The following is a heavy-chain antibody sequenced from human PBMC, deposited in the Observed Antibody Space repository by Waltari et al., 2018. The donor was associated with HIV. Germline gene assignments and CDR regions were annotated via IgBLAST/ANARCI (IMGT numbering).Heavy chain of an antibody. CDR3: ARDSNYYYDSRSRPEY. CDR1: GFTFSSYA. D-gene: IGHD3-22*01. J-gene: IGHJ4*02. CDR2: ISNDGKKN. V-gene: IGHV3-30*01. Sequence: QVQLVESGGGVVQPGRSLRLSCSASGFTFSSYAMPWVREATGKGLELVAVISNDGKKNYSADSVKGRFTFTRDKAKNTLSMQMNSLRAEETAVYFCARDSNYYYDSRSRPEYWGQGTLGTVSS.